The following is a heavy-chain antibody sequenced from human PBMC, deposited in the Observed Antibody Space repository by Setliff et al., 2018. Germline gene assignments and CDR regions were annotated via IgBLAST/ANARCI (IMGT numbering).Heavy chain of an antibody. CDR3: ARDQGSYGYRAFDF. Sequence: GGSLRLSCAASGFTFSNYEMNWVRQAPGKGLEWVSYISNSGGVKYYTDSVKGRFTFSRDNAKNSLYLQMNSLRAEDTAVYYCARDQGSYGYRAFDFWGRGTLVTVSS. CDR2: ISNSGGVK. CDR1: GFTFSNYE. D-gene: IGHD5-18*01. V-gene: IGHV3-48*03. J-gene: IGHJ4*02.